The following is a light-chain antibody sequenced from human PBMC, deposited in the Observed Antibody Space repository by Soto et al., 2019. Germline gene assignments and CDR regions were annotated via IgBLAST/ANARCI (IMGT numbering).Light chain of an antibody. CDR1: QNIDRY. Sequence: DIQMTQSPSSLSASVGDRVTNTCRASQNIDRYLNWYQQKPGKAPKLLIYAASSSQSAVPSRFSGSGAGTHFTLIISSLQPEDFATYYCQQSYSSPVYTFGHGTKLEIK. CDR3: QQSYSSPVYT. J-gene: IGKJ2*01. V-gene: IGKV1-39*01. CDR2: AAS.